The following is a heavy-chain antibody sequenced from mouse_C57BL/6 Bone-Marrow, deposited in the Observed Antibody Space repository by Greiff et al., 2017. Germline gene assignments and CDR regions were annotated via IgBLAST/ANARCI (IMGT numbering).Heavy chain of an antibody. CDR3: ARHGLYAMDY. V-gene: IGHV5-6*01. D-gene: IGHD6-5*01. J-gene: IGHJ4*01. CDR1: GFPFSSYG. CDR2: ISSGGSYT. Sequence: EVKLMESGGDLVKPGGSLKLSCAASGFPFSSYGMSWVRQTPDKRLEWVATISSGGSYTYYPDSVKGRFTISRDNAKNTLYLQMSSLKSEDTAMYYCARHGLYAMDYWGQGTSVTVSS.